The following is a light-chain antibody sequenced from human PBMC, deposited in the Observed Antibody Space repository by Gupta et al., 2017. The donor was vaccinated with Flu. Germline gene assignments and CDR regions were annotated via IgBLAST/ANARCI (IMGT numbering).Light chain of an antibody. CDR2: YAS. CDR3: NQRRGVPYT. J-gene: IGKJ2*01. CDR1: RSIGSN. V-gene: IGKV6-21*01. Sequence: PAFHSVTPKERVTITCRSSRSIGSNLHWSPKKSNQSPQVLLNYASQSFSGVPSRFSGTGSGTEFTLTIDGLEADDAATYYCNQRRGVPYTFGQGTQLEIK.